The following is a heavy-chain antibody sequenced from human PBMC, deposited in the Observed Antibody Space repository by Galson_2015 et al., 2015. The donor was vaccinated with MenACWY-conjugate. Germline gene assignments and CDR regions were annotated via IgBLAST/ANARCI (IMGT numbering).Heavy chain of an antibody. CDR1: RGSVSNSY. Sequence: ATLSLPCTVSRGSVSNSYWNWLRRPPGQGLEWIASIYYSGTTNYNPSLKSQVTISVDTSKNQFSLKLTSVTAADTAMYYCAKGGGIASSGHNWFDPWGQGTLVIVSS. D-gene: IGHD6-13*01. CDR2: IYYSGTT. J-gene: IGHJ5*02. CDR3: AKGGGIASSGHNWFDP. V-gene: IGHV4-59*02.